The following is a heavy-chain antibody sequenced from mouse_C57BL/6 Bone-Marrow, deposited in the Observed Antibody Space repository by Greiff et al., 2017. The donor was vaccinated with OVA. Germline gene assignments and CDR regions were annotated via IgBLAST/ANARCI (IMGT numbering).Heavy chain of an antibody. CDR2: FHPYNDDT. Sequence: VQLVESGAELVKPGASVKMSCKASGYTFTTYPIEWMKQNHGKSLEWIGNFHPYNDDTKYNEKFKGKATLTVEKSSSTVYLELSRLTSDDSAVYYCARTYYYGSSHYFDYWGQGTTLTVSS. D-gene: IGHD1-1*01. V-gene: IGHV1-47*01. CDR3: ARTYYYGSSHYFDY. CDR1: GYTFTTYP. J-gene: IGHJ2*01.